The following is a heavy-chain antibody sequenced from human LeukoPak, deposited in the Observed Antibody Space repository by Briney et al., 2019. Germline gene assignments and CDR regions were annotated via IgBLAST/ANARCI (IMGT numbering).Heavy chain of an antibody. V-gene: IGHV3-7*01. CDR2: IKQDGSEN. CDR1: GFTFSSYW. D-gene: IGHD4-17*01. CDR3: ARESKGRSKIDY. Sequence: GGSLRLSCAASGFTFSSYWRSWVRQAPGKGLEWVGNIKQDGSENYYVDSVKGRFTISRDNAKNSLYLQMNSLRGEDTAVYYCARESKGRSKIDYWGQGTLVTVCS. J-gene: IGHJ4*02.